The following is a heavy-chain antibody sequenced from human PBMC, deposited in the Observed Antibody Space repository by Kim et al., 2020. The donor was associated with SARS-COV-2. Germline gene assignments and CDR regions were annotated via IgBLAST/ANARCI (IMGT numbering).Heavy chain of an antibody. CDR3: ARVKAVTTGGLDY. Sequence: GGSLRLSCAASGFTFSSYGMHWVRQAPGKGLEWVAVIWYDGSTKYYADSVKGRFTISRDNSKNTLYLQMNSLRAEDTAVYYCARVKAVTTGGLDYWGQGTLVTVSS. J-gene: IGHJ4*02. CDR1: GFTFSSYG. CDR2: IWYDGSTK. V-gene: IGHV3-33*01. D-gene: IGHD4-17*01.